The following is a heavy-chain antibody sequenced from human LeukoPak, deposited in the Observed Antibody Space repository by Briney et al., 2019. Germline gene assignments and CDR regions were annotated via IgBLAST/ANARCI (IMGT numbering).Heavy chain of an antibody. CDR2: SSNSGCT. D-gene: IGHD7-27*01. J-gene: IGHJ4*02. Sequence: SETLSLTCTVSGGSVSSGSHPWSWIRQPPGKGLEWIGYSSNSGCTNCNPFLESRVTISVDTSKNRISLRLTSVTAADTAVYYCARDNWGSLDYWGQGILVTVSS. V-gene: IGHV4-61*01. CDR3: ARDNWGSLDY. CDR1: GGSVSSGSHP.